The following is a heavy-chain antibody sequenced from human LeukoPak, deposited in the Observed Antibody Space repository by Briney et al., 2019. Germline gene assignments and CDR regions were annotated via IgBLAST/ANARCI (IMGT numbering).Heavy chain of an antibody. V-gene: IGHV3-48*01. CDR2: ISSSSSTI. Sequence: PGGSLRLSCAASGFTFSSYSMNWVRQAPGKGLEWVSYISSSSSTIYYADSVKGRFTISRDNAKNSLYLQMNSLRAEDTAVYYCARESSSWSRGNGDVWGKGTTVTVSS. CDR1: GFTFSSYS. D-gene: IGHD6-13*01. CDR3: ARESSSWSRGNGDV. J-gene: IGHJ6*04.